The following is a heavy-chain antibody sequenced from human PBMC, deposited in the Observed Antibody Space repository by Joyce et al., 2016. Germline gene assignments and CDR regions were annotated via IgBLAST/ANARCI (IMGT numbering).Heavy chain of an antibody. Sequence: EVQLVESGGGLVEPGGSLRLSCAASGFPFSNAWMTWIRQEPGKGLEWVGFIKSKANGETKGYGAPVKGRFTISRDDSKSIVYLQMNSLKSDDTAVYYCGGWRIWGQGTLVTVSS. CDR3: GGWRI. V-gene: IGHV3-15*01. J-gene: IGHJ4*02. CDR1: GFPFSNAW. D-gene: IGHD3-16*01. CDR2: IKSKANGETK.